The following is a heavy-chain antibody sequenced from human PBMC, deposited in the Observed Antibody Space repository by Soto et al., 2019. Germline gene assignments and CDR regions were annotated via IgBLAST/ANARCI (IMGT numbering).Heavy chain of an antibody. CDR2: ISYDGSNK. CDR1: GFTFSSYA. V-gene: IGHV3-30-3*01. CDR3: ARDFYYGMDV. Sequence: QVQLVESGGGVVQPGRSLRLSCAASGFTFSSYAMHWVRQAPGKGLEWVAIISYDGSNKYYADSVKGRFTISRDNSKNTLYVQMNSLRAEDTAVYYCARDFYYGMDVWGQGTTVTVSS. J-gene: IGHJ6*02.